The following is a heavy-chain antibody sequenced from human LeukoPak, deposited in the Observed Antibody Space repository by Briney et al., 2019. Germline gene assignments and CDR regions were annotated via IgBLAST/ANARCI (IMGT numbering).Heavy chain of an antibody. CDR2: ISGSGGST. CDR1: GFTFSSYA. J-gene: IGHJ4*02. CDR3: AKDRGLGYCSGGSCYPDDY. Sequence: GGSLRLSCAASGFTFSSYAMSWVRQAPRKGLEWASAISGSGGSTYYADSVKGRFTISRDNSKNTLYLQMNSLRAEDTAVYYCAKDRGLGYCSGGSCYPDDYWGQGTLVTVSS. V-gene: IGHV3-23*01. D-gene: IGHD2-15*01.